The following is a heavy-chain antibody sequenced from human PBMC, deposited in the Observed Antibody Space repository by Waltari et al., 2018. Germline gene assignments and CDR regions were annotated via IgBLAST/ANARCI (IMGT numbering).Heavy chain of an antibody. V-gene: IGHV4-34*01. Sequence: QLQLQQWGAGLLKPSETLSLTCAVYGGSFSGYYWSWIRQPPGKGLEWIGEINHSGSTNYNPSLKSRVTISVDTSKNQFSLKLSSVTAADTAVYYCARLPVYCSSTSCYTDAFDIWGQGTMVTVSS. CDR3: ARLPVYCSSTSCYTDAFDI. CDR2: INHSGST. CDR1: GGSFSGYY. D-gene: IGHD2-2*02. J-gene: IGHJ3*02.